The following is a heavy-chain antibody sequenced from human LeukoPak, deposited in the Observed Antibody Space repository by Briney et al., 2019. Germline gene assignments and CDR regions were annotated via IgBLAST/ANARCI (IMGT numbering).Heavy chain of an antibody. D-gene: IGHD6-6*01. Sequence: PGGSLRLSCAASGFTFSSYSMNWVRQAPGKGLEWVSSISSSSSYIYYADSVKGRFTISRDNAKNSLYLQMNSLRAEDTAVYYCGRVGGRSKAAKGDAFDIWGQGKMVVVSS. CDR2: ISSSSSYI. CDR1: GFTFSSYS. J-gene: IGHJ3*02. V-gene: IGHV3-21*01. CDR3: GRVGGRSKAAKGDAFDI.